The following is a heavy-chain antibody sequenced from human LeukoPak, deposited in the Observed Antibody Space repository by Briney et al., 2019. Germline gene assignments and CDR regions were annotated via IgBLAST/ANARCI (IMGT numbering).Heavy chain of an antibody. CDR2: INPNSGGT. J-gene: IGHJ5*02. CDR1: GYTFSGYY. Sequence: ASVKVSCKASGYTFSGYYIFWVRRAPGQGLEWMGWINPNSGGTNYAQEFQGRVTMTRDTSITTAYMELSTLRSDDTAVYYCALIGDHAWFDPWGQGALVTVSS. V-gene: IGHV1-2*02. CDR3: ALIGDHAWFDP. D-gene: IGHD3-10*01.